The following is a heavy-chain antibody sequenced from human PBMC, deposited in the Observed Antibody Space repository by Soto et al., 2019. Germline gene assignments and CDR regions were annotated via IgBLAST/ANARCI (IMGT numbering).Heavy chain of an antibody. CDR2: IYYSGST. V-gene: IGHV4-59*01. J-gene: IGHJ3*02. CDR3: ARSLWARDAFDI. CDR1: GASISSYY. D-gene: IGHD3-16*01. Sequence: SETLALTCTVSGASISSYYWSWIRQPPGKGLEWIGYIYYSGSTNYNPSLKSRVTMSVDTSKNQFSLKLSSVTAADTAVYYCARSLWARDAFDIWGQGTMVTVSS.